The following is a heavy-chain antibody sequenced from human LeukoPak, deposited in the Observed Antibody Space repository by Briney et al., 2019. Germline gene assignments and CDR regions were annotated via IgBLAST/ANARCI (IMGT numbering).Heavy chain of an antibody. CDR1: GYSFTSYW. J-gene: IGHJ3*02. CDR2: IYPGDSDT. V-gene: IGHV5-51*01. D-gene: IGHD3-10*01. Sequence: PGESLKISCKGSGYSFTSYWIGWVRQMPGKGLEWMGIIYPGDSDTRYSPSFQDQVTISADKSISTAYLQWSSLKASDTAMYYCASRIDTMVRGVIITSDAFDIWGQGTMVTVSS. CDR3: ASRIDTMVRGVIITSDAFDI.